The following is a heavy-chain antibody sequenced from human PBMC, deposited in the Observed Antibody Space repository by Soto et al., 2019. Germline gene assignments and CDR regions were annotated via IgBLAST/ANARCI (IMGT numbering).Heavy chain of an antibody. V-gene: IGHV3-74*01. CDR3: ARATSGWGDGNDH. CDR1: GFTFSNYW. Sequence: EVQLVESGGGLVQPGGSLRLSCAASGFTFSNYWMHWVRQVPGKGMVWVSRIHNDGRSSSYADSVRGRFTVYRDNADNSLYLQMASLRGEASSLYFCARATSGWGDGNDHWGQGTQVTVSS. J-gene: IGHJ4*02. D-gene: IGHD3-10*01. CDR2: IHNDGRSS.